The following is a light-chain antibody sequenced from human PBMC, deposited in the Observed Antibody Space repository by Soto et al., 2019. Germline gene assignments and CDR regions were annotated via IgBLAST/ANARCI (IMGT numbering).Light chain of an antibody. Sequence: QSALTQPASVSGSPGQSITISCTGTSSDVGGYNYVSWYQQHPGKAPKLMIYEVRNRPSGVSNRFSGSKSGNTASLTISGLQAEDEADYYCSSYTITSLVFGGGTKLTVL. CDR2: EVR. J-gene: IGLJ2*01. V-gene: IGLV2-14*01. CDR1: SSDVGGYNY. CDR3: SSYTITSLV.